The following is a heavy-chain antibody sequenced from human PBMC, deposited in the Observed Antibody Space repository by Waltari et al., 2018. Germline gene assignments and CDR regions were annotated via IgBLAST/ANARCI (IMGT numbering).Heavy chain of an antibody. Sequence: QVQLQESGPGLVKPSETLSLTCAVSGYSISSGYYWGWIRQPPGQGREWIGSIYHSGSTYYNPSLKSRVTISVDTSKNQFSLKLSSVTAADTAVYYCASLLTYYYDSSGYPYWYFDLWGRGTLVTVSS. CDR1: GYSISSGYY. CDR3: ASLLTYYYDSSGYPYWYFDL. CDR2: IYHSGST. D-gene: IGHD3-22*01. V-gene: IGHV4-38-2*01. J-gene: IGHJ2*01.